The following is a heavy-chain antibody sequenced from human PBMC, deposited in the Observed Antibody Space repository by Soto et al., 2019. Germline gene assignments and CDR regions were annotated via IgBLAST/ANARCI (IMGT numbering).Heavy chain of an antibody. CDR1: GGSISSGGYY. CDR2: IYYSGST. V-gene: IGHV4-31*03. Sequence: SETLSLTCTVSGGSISSGGYYWSWIRQHPGKGLEWIGYIYYSGSTYYNPSLKSRVTISVDTSKNQFSLKLSSVTAADTAVYYCARGPTLPEEDTAMAANFDDWGQGTLVTVSS. D-gene: IGHD5-18*01. J-gene: IGHJ4*02. CDR3: ARGPTLPEEDTAMAANFDD.